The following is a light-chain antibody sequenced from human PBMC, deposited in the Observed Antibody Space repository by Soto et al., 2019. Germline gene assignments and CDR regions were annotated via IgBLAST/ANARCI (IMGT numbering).Light chain of an antibody. J-gene: IGKJ1*01. CDR2: GAS. CDR3: QQSNSIPPWT. V-gene: IGKV1-39*01. Sequence: DIQMTQSPSSLSASVGDRVTITCRASQSISKYLNWYQHKPGKDPKLLIYGASTLQSGVPSRFSGSGSGTDFTLTISSLQPDDVATYYCQQSNSIPPWTFGQGTKVEIK. CDR1: QSISKY.